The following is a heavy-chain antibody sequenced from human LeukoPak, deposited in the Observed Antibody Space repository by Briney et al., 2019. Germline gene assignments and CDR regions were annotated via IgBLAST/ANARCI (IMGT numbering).Heavy chain of an antibody. V-gene: IGHV1-69*13. CDR1: GGTFISYA. Sequence: ASVKVSCKASGGTFISYAISWVRQAPGQGLEWMGGIIPIFGTANYAQKFQGRVTITADESTSTAYMELSSLRSEDTAVYYCARVTRPSGVAAAELPWGQGTLVTVSS. CDR3: ARVTRPSGVAAAELP. D-gene: IGHD6-13*01. CDR2: IIPIFGTA. J-gene: IGHJ5*02.